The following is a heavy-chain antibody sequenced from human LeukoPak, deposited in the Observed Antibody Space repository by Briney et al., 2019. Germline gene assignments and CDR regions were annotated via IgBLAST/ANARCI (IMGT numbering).Heavy chain of an antibody. CDR2: INPNSGRT. CDR3: ARKFGRGTFDI. Sequence: ASVKVSCKASGYTFTGYYMHWVRQAPGQGLEWMGWINPNSGRTNYAQKFQGRVTMTRDTSISTAYMELSSLRSEDTAVYYCARKFGRGTFDIWGQGTLVTVSS. J-gene: IGHJ3*02. CDR1: GYTFTGYY. D-gene: IGHD3-16*01. V-gene: IGHV1-2*02.